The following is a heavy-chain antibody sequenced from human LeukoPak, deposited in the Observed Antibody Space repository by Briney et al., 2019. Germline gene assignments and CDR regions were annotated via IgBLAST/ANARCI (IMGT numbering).Heavy chain of an antibody. D-gene: IGHD6-19*01. CDR3: ARNSTAGLDY. Sequence: PGRSLRLSCAASGFIFGDYAMHWVRHTPGKGLEWVSVIYSGGSTYYADSVKGRFTISRDNSKNTLYLQMNSLRAEDTAVYYCARNSTAGLDYWGQGTLVTVSS. CDR2: IYSGGST. J-gene: IGHJ4*02. V-gene: IGHV3-66*01. CDR1: GFIFGDYA.